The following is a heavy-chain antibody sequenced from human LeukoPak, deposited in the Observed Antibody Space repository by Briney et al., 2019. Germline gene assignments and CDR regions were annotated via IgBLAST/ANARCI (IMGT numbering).Heavy chain of an antibody. Sequence: GGSLRLSCAASGFTFSSYSMNWVRQAPGKGLEGFSPIRRSSNYIYYADSVKGGFTISRDNAKKSLCLPMTSLRAEDTAVYYCATARRLAYCGGDCYPYYYGMDVWGHGTTVTVSS. CDR1: GFTFSSYS. D-gene: IGHD2-21*02. CDR2: IRRSSNYI. CDR3: ATARRLAYCGGDCYPYYYGMDV. J-gene: IGHJ6*02. V-gene: IGHV3-21*01.